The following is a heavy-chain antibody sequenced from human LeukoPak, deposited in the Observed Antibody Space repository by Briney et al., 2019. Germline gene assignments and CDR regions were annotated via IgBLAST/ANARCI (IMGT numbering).Heavy chain of an antibody. CDR2: INHSGST. J-gene: IGHJ4*02. V-gene: IGHV4-34*01. CDR1: GGSFSGYY. D-gene: IGHD6-13*01. Sequence: SETLSLTCAVYGGSFSGYYWSWIRQPPGKGLEWIGEINHSGSTNYNPSLKSRVTISVDTSKNQFSLKLSSVTAADTAVYYCARRGHSSSWYGRYFDYWAREPWSPSPQ. CDR3: ARRGHSSSWYGRYFDY.